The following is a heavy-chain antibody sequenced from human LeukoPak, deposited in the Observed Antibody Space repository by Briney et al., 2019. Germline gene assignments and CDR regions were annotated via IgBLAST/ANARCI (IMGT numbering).Heavy chain of an antibody. CDR3: TRLRYCSSTSCYEDY. J-gene: IGHJ4*02. V-gene: IGHV3-73*01. Sequence: GGSLRLSCAASGFTFSGSAMHWVRQASGKGLEWVGRIRSKANSYATAYAASVKGRFTISRDDSKNTAYLQMNSLKTEDMAVYYCTRLRYCSSTSCYEDYWGQGTLVTVSS. CDR1: GFTFSGSA. CDR2: IRSKANSYAT. D-gene: IGHD2-2*01.